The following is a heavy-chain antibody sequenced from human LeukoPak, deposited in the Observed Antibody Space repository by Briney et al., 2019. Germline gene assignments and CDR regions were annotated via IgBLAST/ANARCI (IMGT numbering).Heavy chain of an antibody. V-gene: IGHV5-51*01. CDR2: IYPGDSDT. Sequence: GESLKISCKGSGYSFTSYWIGWVRQMPGKVLEWMGIIYPGDSDTSYSPSFHGQVTISADKSISIAYLQWSSLKASDTAMYYCARTRDGFLSGAFDIWGQGTMLTVSS. J-gene: IGHJ3*02. D-gene: IGHD5-24*01. CDR3: ARTRDGFLSGAFDI. CDR1: GYSFTSYW.